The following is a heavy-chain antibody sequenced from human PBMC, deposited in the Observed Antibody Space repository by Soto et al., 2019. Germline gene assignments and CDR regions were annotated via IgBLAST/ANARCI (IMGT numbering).Heavy chain of an antibody. CDR3: ARLMGDILTGYITVPYFRP. D-gene: IGHD3-9*01. V-gene: IGHV4-39*01. CDR2: IYYSGST. Sequence: SETLSLTCTVSGGSISSSSYYWGWIRQPPGKGLEWIGSIYYSGSTYYNPSLKSRVTMSVDTSKNQFSLKLSSVTAADTAVYYCARLMGDILTGYITVPYFRPWGQGTLVTVSS. CDR1: GGSISSSSYY. J-gene: IGHJ5*02.